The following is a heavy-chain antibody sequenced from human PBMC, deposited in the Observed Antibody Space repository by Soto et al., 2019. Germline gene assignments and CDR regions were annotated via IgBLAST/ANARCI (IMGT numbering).Heavy chain of an antibody. J-gene: IGHJ6*02. Sequence: SQTLSLTCAISGDSVSSNSAAWNWIRQSPSRGLEWLGRTYYRSKWYNDYAVSVKSRITINPDTSKNQFSLQLNSVTPEDTAVYYCARVIGVVNYYYYGMDVWGQGTTVTVSS. D-gene: IGHD3-3*01. V-gene: IGHV6-1*01. CDR2: TYYRSKWYN. CDR3: ARVIGVVNYYYYGMDV. CDR1: GDSVSSNSAA.